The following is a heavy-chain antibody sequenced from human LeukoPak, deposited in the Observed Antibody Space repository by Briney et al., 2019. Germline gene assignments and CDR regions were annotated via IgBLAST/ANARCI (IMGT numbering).Heavy chain of an antibody. CDR2: IIPILGIA. J-gene: IGHJ3*02. D-gene: IGHD2-21*02. CDR1: GGTFSSYA. CDR3: AREHRGAYCGGDCYSAFDI. V-gene: IGHV1-69*04. Sequence: SVKVSCKASGGTFSSYAISWVRQAPGQGLEWMGRIIPILGIANYVQKFQGRVTITADKSTSTAYMELSSLRSEDTAVYYCAREHRGAYCGGDCYSAFDIWGQGTMVTVSS.